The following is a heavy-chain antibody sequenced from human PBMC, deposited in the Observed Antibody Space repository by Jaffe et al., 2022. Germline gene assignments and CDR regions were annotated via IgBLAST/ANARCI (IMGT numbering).Heavy chain of an antibody. V-gene: IGHV3-74*01. CDR1: GFTFSSSW. CDR3: AREGGYCSSISCWNWFDP. CDR2: INSDGSTT. J-gene: IGHJ5*02. D-gene: IGHD2-2*01. Sequence: EVQLVESGGGLVQPGGSLRLSCAASGFTFSSSWMHWVRQAPGKGLVWVSRINSDGSTTSYADSVKGRFTISRDNAKNTLYLQMNSLRAEDTAVYYCAREGGYCSSISCWNWFDPWGQGTLVTVSS.